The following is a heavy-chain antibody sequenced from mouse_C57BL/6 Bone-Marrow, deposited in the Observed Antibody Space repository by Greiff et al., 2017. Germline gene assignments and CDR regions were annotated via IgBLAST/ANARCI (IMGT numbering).Heavy chain of an antibody. D-gene: IGHD3-3*01. CDR2: INPGSGGT. V-gene: IGHV1-54*01. J-gene: IGHJ2*01. CDR3: ARWGGRGYFDY. CDR1: GYAFTNYL. Sequence: VKLQESGAELVRPGTSVKVSCKASGYAFTNYLIEWVKQRPGQGLEWIGVINPGSGGTKYNEKFKGKATLTADKSSSTAYMQLSSLTSEDSAVYFCARWGGRGYFDYWGQGTTLTVSS.